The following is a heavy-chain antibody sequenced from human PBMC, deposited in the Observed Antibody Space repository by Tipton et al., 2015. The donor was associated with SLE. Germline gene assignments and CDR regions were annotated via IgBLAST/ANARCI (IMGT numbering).Heavy chain of an antibody. CDR3: ARVYDSSGYFP. D-gene: IGHD3-22*01. CDR2: ISSNGGST. V-gene: IGHV3-64*04. CDR1: GFTFSSYA. Sequence: GSLRLSCSASGFTFSSYAMHWVRQAPGKGLEYVSAISSNGGSTYYADSVKGRFTISRDNAKNSLYLQMNSLRAEDTAVYYCARVYDSSGYFPWGQGTLVTVSS. J-gene: IGHJ5*02.